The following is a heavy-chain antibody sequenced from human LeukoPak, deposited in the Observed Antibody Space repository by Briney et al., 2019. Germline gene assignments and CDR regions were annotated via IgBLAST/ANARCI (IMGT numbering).Heavy chain of an antibody. CDR3: ARRRDGYSRYYYYYMDV. Sequence: GESLKISCKGSGYSFTSYWIGWVRQMPGKGLEWMGIIYPGDSDTRYSPSFQGQVTISADKSISTAYLQWSSLKASDTAMYYCARRRDGYSRYYYYYMDVWGKGTTVTVSS. J-gene: IGHJ6*03. V-gene: IGHV5-51*01. CDR1: GYSFTSYW. D-gene: IGHD5-24*01. CDR2: IYPGDSDT.